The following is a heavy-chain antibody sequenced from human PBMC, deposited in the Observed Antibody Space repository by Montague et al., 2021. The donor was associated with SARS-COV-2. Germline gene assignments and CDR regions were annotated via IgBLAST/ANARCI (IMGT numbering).Heavy chain of an antibody. D-gene: IGHD3-22*01. CDR3: VSDFCDTSDYFQGNFDV. CDR2: IYYTGST. J-gene: IGHJ4*02. Sequence: SETLSLTCTVSGGSVSSYYWTWIRQTPAKGLEWIGYIYYTGSTNYNPSLRNRITISIDTSANQFSLNLRSVTAADTAVYYCVSDFCDTSDYFQGNFDVWGQGTLVTVSS. V-gene: IGHV4-59*02. CDR1: GGSVSSYY.